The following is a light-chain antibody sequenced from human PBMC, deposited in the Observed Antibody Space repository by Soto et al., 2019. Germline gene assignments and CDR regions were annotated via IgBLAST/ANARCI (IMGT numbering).Light chain of an antibody. CDR2: SNN. V-gene: IGLV1-44*01. J-gene: IGLJ1*01. CDR3: AAWDDSLNDYV. Sequence: QSVLTQPPSASGTPGQRVTISCSGSSSNLGSDAVNWYQQLPGTAPKLLIYSNNQRPSGVPDRFSGSKSGTSASLAISGLQSEDEADYYCAAWDDSLNDYVFGTGTKLTVL. CDR1: SSNLGSDA.